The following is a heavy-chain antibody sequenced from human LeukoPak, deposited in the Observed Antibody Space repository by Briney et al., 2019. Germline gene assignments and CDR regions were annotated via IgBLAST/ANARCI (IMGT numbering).Heavy chain of an antibody. V-gene: IGHV3-30*18. CDR1: GFTFSSYG. D-gene: IGHD6-13*01. CDR2: ISHDGSNK. CDR3: AKDTGISSSWGFDY. J-gene: IGHJ4*02. Sequence: GGSLRLSCAASGFTFSSYGMHWVRQAPGKGLEWVAVISHDGSNKYYADSVKGRFTISRDNYKNTLYLQMNSLRAEDTAVYYCAKDTGISSSWGFDYWGQGTLVTVSS.